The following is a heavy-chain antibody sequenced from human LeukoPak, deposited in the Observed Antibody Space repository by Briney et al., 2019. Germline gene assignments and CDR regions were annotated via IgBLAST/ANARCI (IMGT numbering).Heavy chain of an antibody. CDR1: GDXVSSSSDA. CDR2: TYYRSN. J-gene: IGHJ3*02. CDR3: ARGRNNAFDI. V-gene: IGHV6-1*01. D-gene: IGHD1/OR15-1a*01. Sequence: SQTLSLTCAISGDXVSSSSDAWNWIRQSPSRGLEWPGRTYYRSNDYAVSVKSRMTINADTSKNQVSLQLSSVTPEDTAVYYCARGRNNAFDIWGQGTMVTVSS.